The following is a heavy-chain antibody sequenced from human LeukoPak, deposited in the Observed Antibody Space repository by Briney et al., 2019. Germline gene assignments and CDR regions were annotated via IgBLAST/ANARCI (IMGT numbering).Heavy chain of an antibody. CDR2: ISYGGSNK. Sequence: GGSLRLSCAASGFAFSTYGMHWVRQAPGKGLEWVAVISYGGSNKYYADSVKGRFTISRDNSKNTLYLQMNSLRPEDTAVYYCAKDMYSSDWADAFDIWGQGTMVAVSS. D-gene: IGHD6-19*01. V-gene: IGHV3-30*18. CDR1: GFAFSTYG. CDR3: AKDMYSSDWADAFDI. J-gene: IGHJ3*02.